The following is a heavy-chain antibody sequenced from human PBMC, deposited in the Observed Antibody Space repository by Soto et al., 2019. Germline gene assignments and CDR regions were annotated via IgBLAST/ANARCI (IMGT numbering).Heavy chain of an antibody. V-gene: IGHV4-39*01. D-gene: IGHD3-3*02. Sequence: XGTLSLTCTVSGSSINSSGYYWGWIRQPPGKGLEWIGSMFYGVSTYYNPSLKSRVTVSVDTSKNQFSLNLRSVTAADTAVYYCARLPSRHLVDYWGQGTLVTVSS. CDR2: MFYGVST. J-gene: IGHJ4*02. CDR1: GSSINSSGYY. CDR3: ARLPSRHLVDY.